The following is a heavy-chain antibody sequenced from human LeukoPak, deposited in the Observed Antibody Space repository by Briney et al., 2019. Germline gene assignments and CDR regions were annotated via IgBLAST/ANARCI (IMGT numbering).Heavy chain of an antibody. CDR2: IYHSGNT. J-gene: IGHJ4*02. CDR3: ARGVMY. D-gene: IGHD2-21*01. V-gene: IGHV4-38-2*02. CDR1: GYSISSGYH. Sequence: SETLSLTCTVSGYSISSGYHWGWLRQPPGKGLEWIGSIYHSGNTYYNASLKSRVTISVDTFRNQFSLKLNSVTAADTAVYYCARGVMYWGQGTLVTVSS.